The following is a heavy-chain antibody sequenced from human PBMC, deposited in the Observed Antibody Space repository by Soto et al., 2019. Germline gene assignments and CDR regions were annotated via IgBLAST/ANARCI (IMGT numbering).Heavy chain of an antibody. CDR1: GFIFISYG. CDR3: AKDRIVLMVYAIPDYYYYGMDV. D-gene: IGHD2-8*01. CDR2: ISYDGSNK. Sequence: PGGSLRLSYAASGFIFISYGMHWVRQAPGKGLEWVAVISYDGSNKYYADSVKGRFTISRDNSKNTLYLQMNSLRAEDTAVYYCAKDRIVLMVYAIPDYYYYGMDVWGQGTTVSVSS. J-gene: IGHJ6*02. V-gene: IGHV3-30*18.